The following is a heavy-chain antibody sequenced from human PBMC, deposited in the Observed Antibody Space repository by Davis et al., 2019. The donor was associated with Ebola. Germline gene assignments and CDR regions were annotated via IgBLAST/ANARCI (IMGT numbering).Heavy chain of an antibody. CDR3: AREIAVAGTECDY. J-gene: IGHJ4*02. V-gene: IGHV3-48*02. CDR2: ISRSSSTI. CDR1: GFTFSSYS. Sequence: GESLKISCAASGFTFSSYSMNWVHQAPGKGLEWVSYISRSSSTIYYAGSVKGRFTISRDNAKNSLYLQMNSLRDEDTAVYYCAREIAVAGTECDYWGQGTLVTVSS. D-gene: IGHD6-19*01.